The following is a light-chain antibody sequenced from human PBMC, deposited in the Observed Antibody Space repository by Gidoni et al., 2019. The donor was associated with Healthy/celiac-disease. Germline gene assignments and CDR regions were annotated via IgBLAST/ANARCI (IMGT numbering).Light chain of an antibody. V-gene: IGKV1-27*01. Sequence: DIQMTPSPSSLSASVGDRVTITGRASQGISNYLAWYQQTPGKVPKLLIYAASTLQSGVPSRFSGSGSGTDFTLTISSLQPEDVATYYWQKYNSAPLTFGGGTKVEIK. CDR1: QGISNY. CDR3: QKYNSAPLT. J-gene: IGKJ4*01. CDR2: AAS.